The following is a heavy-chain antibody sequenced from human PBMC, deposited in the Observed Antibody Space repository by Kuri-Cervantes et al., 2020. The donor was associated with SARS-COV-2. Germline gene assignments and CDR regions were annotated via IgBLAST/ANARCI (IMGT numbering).Heavy chain of an antibody. V-gene: IGHV1-69*13. Sequence: SVKVSCKASGGTFSSYAISWVRQAPGQGLEWMGGIIPISGTANYAQKFQGRVTITADESTSTAYMELSSLRSEDTAVYYCVRVEEYGDSYYYYGMDVWGQGTTVTVSS. CDR3: VRVEEYGDSYYYYGMDV. CDR1: GGTFSSYA. J-gene: IGHJ6*02. D-gene: IGHD4-17*01. CDR2: IIPISGTA.